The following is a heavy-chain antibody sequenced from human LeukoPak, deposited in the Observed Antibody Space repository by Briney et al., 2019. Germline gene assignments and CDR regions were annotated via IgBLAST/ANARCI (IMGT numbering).Heavy chain of an antibody. J-gene: IGHJ3*02. Sequence: EGSLRLSCAASGFTFSSHWMHWVRQAPGKGLVWVSRINGDGSNTTYADSVKGRFTISRDNAKNTLYLQMNSLRAEDTAVYHCARSKSLYSTDAFDIWGQGTMVTVSS. V-gene: IGHV3-74*03. D-gene: IGHD2-8*01. CDR3: ARSKSLYSTDAFDI. CDR1: GFTFSSHW. CDR2: INGDGSNT.